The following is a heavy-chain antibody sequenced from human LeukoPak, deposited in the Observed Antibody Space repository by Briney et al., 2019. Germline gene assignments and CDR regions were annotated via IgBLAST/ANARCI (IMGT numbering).Heavy chain of an antibody. Sequence: ASVKVSCKASGYTFTGYYMHWVRQAPGQGLEWMGWINPNSGGTNYAQKFQGRVTMTRDASISTAYMELSRLRTDDTAVYYCARALRSGSYYEVDNWGQGTLVTVSS. CDR1: GYTFTGYY. CDR2: INPNSGGT. J-gene: IGHJ4*02. V-gene: IGHV1-2*02. D-gene: IGHD1-26*01. CDR3: ARALRSGSYYEVDN.